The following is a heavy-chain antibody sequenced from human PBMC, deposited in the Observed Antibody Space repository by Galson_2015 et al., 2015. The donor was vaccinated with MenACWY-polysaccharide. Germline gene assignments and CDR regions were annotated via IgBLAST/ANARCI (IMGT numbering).Heavy chain of an antibody. V-gene: IGHV3-33*01. CDR3: AREGSRIVFHAFDI. J-gene: IGHJ3*02. CDR2: IQYDGSQK. D-gene: IGHD3-10*02. Sequence: LRLSCAASGSKFRGSGMHWVRQAPGKGLEWVAVIQYDGSQKQYTDSVRGRFSLSRDNSKNTLYLEMNSLRAEDTALYYCAREGSRIVFHAFDIWGQGTMVIVSS. CDR1: GSKFRGSG.